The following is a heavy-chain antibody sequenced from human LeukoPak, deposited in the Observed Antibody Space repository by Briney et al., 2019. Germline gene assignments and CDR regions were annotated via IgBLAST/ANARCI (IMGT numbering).Heavy chain of an antibody. D-gene: IGHD6-19*01. V-gene: IGHV3-30*02. Sequence: GGSLRLSSAASAFTFSSYGMHWVRQAAGKGLEWVAFIRYDGSNKYYADSVKGRFTISRDSSKNTLYLQMNSLRAEDTAVYYSAKAGSSRGSGWYAFVHWGHGTLVTVSS. CDR2: IRYDGSNK. CDR3: AKAGSSRGSGWYAFVH. J-gene: IGHJ4*01. CDR1: AFTFSSYG.